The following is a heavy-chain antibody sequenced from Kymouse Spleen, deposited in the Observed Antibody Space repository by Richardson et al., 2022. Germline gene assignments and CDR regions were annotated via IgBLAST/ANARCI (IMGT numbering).Heavy chain of an antibody. CDR2: ISYDGSNK. V-gene: IGHV3-30*18. CDR3: AKETTAAGTPYWYFDL. CDR1: GFTFSSYG. D-gene: IGHD6-13*01. Sequence: QVQLVESGGGVVQPGRSLRLSCAASGFTFSSYGMHWVRQAPGKGLEWVAVISYDGSNKYYADSVKGRFTISRDNSKNTLYLQMNSLRAEDTAVYYCAKETTAAGTPYWYFDLWGRGTLVTVSS. J-gene: IGHJ2*01.